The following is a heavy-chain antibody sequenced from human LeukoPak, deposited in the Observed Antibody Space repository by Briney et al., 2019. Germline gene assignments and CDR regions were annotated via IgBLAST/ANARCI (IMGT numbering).Heavy chain of an antibody. D-gene: IGHD3-22*01. Sequence: PGGSLRLSCAASGFTFDSYWMSWVRQAPGKGLEWVANIKQDGGEKYYVDSVKGRFTISRDNAKNSLFLQMNGLRAEDTAVYYCARGDYYDSRGFDYWGQGTLVTVSS. CDR2: IKQDGGEK. J-gene: IGHJ4*02. CDR1: GFTFDSYW. CDR3: ARGDYYDSRGFDY. V-gene: IGHV3-7*01.